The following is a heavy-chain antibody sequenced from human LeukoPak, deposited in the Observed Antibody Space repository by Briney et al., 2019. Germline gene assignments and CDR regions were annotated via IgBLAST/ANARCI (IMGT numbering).Heavy chain of an antibody. J-gene: IGHJ4*02. V-gene: IGHV4-30-4*01. CDR3: ASRAPTSPKENDY. CDR1: GGSISSGDYY. Sequence: PSQTLSLTCTVSGGSISSGDYYWSRIRQPPGKGLEWIGYIYYSGSTYYNPSLKSRVTISVDTSKNQFSLKLSSVTAADTAVYYCASRAPTSPKENDYWGQGTLVTVSS. CDR2: IYYSGST.